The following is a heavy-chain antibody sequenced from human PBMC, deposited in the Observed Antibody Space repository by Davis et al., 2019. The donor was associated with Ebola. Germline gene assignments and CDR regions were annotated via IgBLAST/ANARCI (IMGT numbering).Heavy chain of an antibody. CDR2: IGSDTAT. V-gene: IGHV3-23*01. Sequence: LSLTCAASGVTLSSCAMSWVRQSPGEGLEWVSGIGSDTATHYADSVRGRFTISRDDSKNTLFLEMDSLRAEDTAVYYCAKDLFWWSAADVWGQGTTVIVSS. CDR1: GVTLSSCA. CDR3: AKDLFWWSAADV. J-gene: IGHJ6*02. D-gene: IGHD2-8*02.